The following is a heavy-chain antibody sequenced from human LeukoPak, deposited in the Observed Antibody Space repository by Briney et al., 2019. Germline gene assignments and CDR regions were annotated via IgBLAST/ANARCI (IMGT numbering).Heavy chain of an antibody. CDR1: GFTFSSHW. D-gene: IGHD6-6*01. Sequence: GGSLRLSCAASGFTFSSHWMNWVRQVPGKGLVWVSRISNDGTITSYADSVKGRFTISRDNAKNTLYLQMNSLRAEDTAVYYCVRDIRVAAFIPRSDYWGQGTLVTVSS. J-gene: IGHJ4*02. CDR2: ISNDGTIT. V-gene: IGHV3-74*01. CDR3: VRDIRVAAFIPRSDY.